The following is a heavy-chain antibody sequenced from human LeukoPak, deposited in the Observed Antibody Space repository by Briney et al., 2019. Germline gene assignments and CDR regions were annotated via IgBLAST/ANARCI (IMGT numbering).Heavy chain of an antibody. Sequence: SETLSLTCNVSGGSVSSGSYYWSWIRQPPGKGLEWIGYIYNSGTTNYNPSLKSRVTISVDTSKNQFSLKLSSVTAADTAVYYCATERWLRRYYFDYWGQGTLVTVSS. CDR3: ATERWLRRYYFDY. D-gene: IGHD5-24*01. CDR2: IYNSGTT. CDR1: GGSVSSGSYY. V-gene: IGHV4-61*01. J-gene: IGHJ4*02.